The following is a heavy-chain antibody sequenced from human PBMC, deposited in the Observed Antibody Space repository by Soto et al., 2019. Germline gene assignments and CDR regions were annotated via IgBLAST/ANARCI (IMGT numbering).Heavy chain of an antibody. D-gene: IGHD4-17*01. CDR3: ARELRWESGAFDI. Sequence: QVQLQESGPGLVKPSQTLSLTCTVSGGSISSGDYYWSWIRQPPGKGLEWIGYIYYSGSTYYNPSLKRRLPISVDTSKNQFSLKLSSVTAADTAVYYCARELRWESGAFDIWGQGTMVTVSS. J-gene: IGHJ3*02. CDR1: GGSISSGDYY. CDR2: IYYSGST. V-gene: IGHV4-30-4*01.